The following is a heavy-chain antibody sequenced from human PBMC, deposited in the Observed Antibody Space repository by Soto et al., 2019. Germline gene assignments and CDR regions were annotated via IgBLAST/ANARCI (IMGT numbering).Heavy chain of an antibody. V-gene: IGHV1-58*02. CDR2: IVVGSGNT. D-gene: IGHD5-12*01. CDR3: AALIYSGYGHYMDV. Sequence: SVKVSCKASGFTFTSSAMQWVRHARGQRLEWIGWIVVGSGNTNYAQKFQERVTITRDMSTSTAYMELSSLRSEDTAVYYCAALIYSGYGHYMDVWGKGTTVTVSS. J-gene: IGHJ6*03. CDR1: GFTFTSSA.